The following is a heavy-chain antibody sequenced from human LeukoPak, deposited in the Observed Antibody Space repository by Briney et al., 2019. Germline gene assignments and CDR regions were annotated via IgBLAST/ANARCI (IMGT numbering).Heavy chain of an antibody. CDR1: GGSFRDYY. CDR3: ARHVPPSYFDS. J-gene: IGHJ4*02. Sequence: SETLSLTCSVSGGSFRDYYWSWIRQPPGKGLEWIGYISHSGNTNNKPSLNSRLTISVDTSKSQFSLKLTSVTAADTAVYYCARHVPPSYFDSWGQGTLVTVSS. V-gene: IGHV4-59*08. CDR2: ISHSGNT.